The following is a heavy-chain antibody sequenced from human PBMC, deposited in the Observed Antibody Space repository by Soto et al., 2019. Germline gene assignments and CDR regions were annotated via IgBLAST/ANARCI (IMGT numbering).Heavy chain of an antibody. CDR2: ISGSGGST. D-gene: IGHD3-9*01. Sequence: GESLKISCAASGFTFSSYAMSWVRQAPGKGLEWVSAISGSGGSTYYADSVKGRFTISRDNSKNTLYLQMNSLRAEDTDVYFCAKDNTYYDILTGYGTDPDFDYWGQGTLVTVSS. CDR3: AKDNTYYDILTGYGTDPDFDY. V-gene: IGHV3-23*01. CDR1: GFTFSSYA. J-gene: IGHJ4*02.